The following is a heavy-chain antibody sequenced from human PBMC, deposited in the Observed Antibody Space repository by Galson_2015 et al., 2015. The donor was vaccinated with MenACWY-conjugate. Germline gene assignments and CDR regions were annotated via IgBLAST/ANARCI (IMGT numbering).Heavy chain of an antibody. J-gene: IGHJ4*02. CDR1: GGTFSSYA. Sequence: SVKVSCKASGGTFSSYAISWVRQAPGQGLEWMGGIIPIFGTANYAQKFQGRVTITADKSTSTAYMELSSLRSEDTAVYYCAREYYDSSGYHVGYFDYWGQGTLVTVSS. CDR3: AREYYDSSGYHVGYFDY. D-gene: IGHD3-22*01. V-gene: IGHV1-69*06. CDR2: IIPIFGTA.